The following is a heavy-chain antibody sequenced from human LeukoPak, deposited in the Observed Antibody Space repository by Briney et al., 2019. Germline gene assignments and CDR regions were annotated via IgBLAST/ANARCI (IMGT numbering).Heavy chain of an antibody. CDR1: GFTFSSYG. D-gene: IGHD6-19*01. CDR3: AKYQRQWLPKGGFDY. CDR2: ISYDGNNK. V-gene: IGHV3-30*18. J-gene: IGHJ4*02. Sequence: GRSLRLSCAASGFTFSSYGMHWVRQAPGKGLEWVAVISYDGNNKYYADSVKGRFTISRDNSKNTLYLQMDNLRTEDTAVYYCAKYQRQWLPKGGFDYWGQGTLVTVSS.